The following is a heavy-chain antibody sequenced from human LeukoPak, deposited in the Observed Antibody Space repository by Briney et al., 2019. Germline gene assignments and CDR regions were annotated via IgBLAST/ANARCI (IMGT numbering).Heavy chain of an antibody. V-gene: IGHV1-18*01. Sequence: ASVKVSCKASGYTFTSYGISWVRQAPGQGLEWMGWISAYNGNTNYAQKLQGRVTMTTDTSTSTAYMELRSLRSDDTAVYYCARGKFPPDAITGTEYWGQGTLVTVSS. D-gene: IGHD1-20*01. CDR3: ARGKFPPDAITGTEY. CDR1: GYTFTSYG. CDR2: ISAYNGNT. J-gene: IGHJ4*02.